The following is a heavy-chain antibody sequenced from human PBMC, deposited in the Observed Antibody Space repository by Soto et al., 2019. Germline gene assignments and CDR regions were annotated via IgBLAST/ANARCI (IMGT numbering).Heavy chain of an antibody. V-gene: IGHV1-69*06. Sequence: QVQLVQSGAEVKKPGSSVKVSCKVSGGTFSSHAINWLRQAPGQGFERMGVIIPITETPNNAEKFQGKVTITADKSKTTVNMELSSLTFDDTAVYFCARGNKGPGHYGPGSQGWYGPWGQGTLVTVSS. CDR3: ARGNKGPGHYGPGSQGWYGP. CDR1: GGTFSSHA. CDR2: IIPITETP. D-gene: IGHD3-10*01. J-gene: IGHJ5*02.